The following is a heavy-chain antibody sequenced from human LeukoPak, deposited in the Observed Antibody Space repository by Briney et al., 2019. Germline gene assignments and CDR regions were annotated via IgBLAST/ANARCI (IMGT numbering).Heavy chain of an antibody. J-gene: IGHJ6*02. D-gene: IGHD2-2*01. Sequence: SETLSLTCAVYGGSFSGYYWSWIRQPPRKGLEWIGEVNHSGSTNYNPSLKSRVTISVDTSKNQFSLKLSSVTAADTAVYYCAILEGVVPAADYYGMDVWGQGTTVTVSS. V-gene: IGHV4-34*01. CDR1: GGSFSGYY. CDR2: VNHSGST. CDR3: AILEGVVPAADYYGMDV.